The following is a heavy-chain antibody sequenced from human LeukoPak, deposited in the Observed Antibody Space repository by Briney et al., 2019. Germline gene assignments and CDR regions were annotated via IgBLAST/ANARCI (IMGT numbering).Heavy chain of an antibody. J-gene: IGHJ4*02. CDR2: IYNSGAKI. CDR3: AKDVAPDSGWDLDY. D-gene: IGHD6-19*01. V-gene: IGHV3-23*01. CDR1: GLTFSTYS. Sequence: GGSLRLSCAVSGLTFSTYSMTWVRQGPGKGLEGVSSIYNSGAKIFYADSVKGRFTISRDNSKNMLYLQMNSLRVEDAAVDYCAKDVAPDSGWDLDYWGQGTLVTVSS.